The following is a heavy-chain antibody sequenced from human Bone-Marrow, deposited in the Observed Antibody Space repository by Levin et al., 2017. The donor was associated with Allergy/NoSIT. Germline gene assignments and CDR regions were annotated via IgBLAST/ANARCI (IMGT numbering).Heavy chain of an antibody. CDR1: GFTFSSYS. V-gene: IGHV3-48*04. J-gene: IGHJ3*02. D-gene: IGHD3-22*01. CDR3: ARDHIDYDSSERRVLPKI. Sequence: GGSLRLSCAASGFTFSSYSMNWVRQAPGKGLEWVSYISSSSSTIYYADSVKGRFTISRDNAKNSLYLQMNSLRAEDTAVYYCARDHIDYDSSERRVLPKIWGQGTMVTVSS. CDR2: ISSSSSTI.